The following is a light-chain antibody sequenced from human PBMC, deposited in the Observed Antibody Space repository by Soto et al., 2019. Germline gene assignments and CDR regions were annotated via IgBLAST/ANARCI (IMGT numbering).Light chain of an antibody. J-gene: IGKJ1*01. CDR3: QQYSTSLGT. CDR2: AAS. Sequence: IVLTQSPGTLSLSPGERATLSYRASQSVSSTYLAWYQRKPGRAPRLLIYAASRRATGIPERFSGSGSGTDFTLTITRLEPEDFAVYYCQQYSTSLGTFGQGTKVEIK. V-gene: IGKV3-20*01. CDR1: QSVSSTY.